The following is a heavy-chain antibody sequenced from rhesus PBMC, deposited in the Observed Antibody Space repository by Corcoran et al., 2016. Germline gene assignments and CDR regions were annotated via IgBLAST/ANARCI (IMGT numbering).Heavy chain of an antibody. CDR2: IEGNSAST. V-gene: IGHV4-73*01. CDR3: ARGKRGYVSLDV. CDR1: GGSITGYY. J-gene: IGHJ5-2*02. D-gene: IGHD6-13*01. Sequence: QVKLQQWGEGLVKPSETLSLTCAVYGGSITGYYWSWIRQPPGKGLEGIGNIEGNSASTNYNPSLKNRVTISKDTSKNQFSLKLSSVTAADTAVYYCARGKRGYVSLDVWGRGVLVTVSS.